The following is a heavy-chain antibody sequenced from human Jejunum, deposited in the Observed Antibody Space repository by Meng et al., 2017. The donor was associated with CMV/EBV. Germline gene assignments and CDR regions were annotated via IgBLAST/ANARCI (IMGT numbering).Heavy chain of an antibody. V-gene: IGHV4-59*01. CDR1: GGSISGYY. Sequence: CTVSGGSISGYYWTWIRQPPGKGLEWIGSISHSGNTNYNPSFKSRVTISIDTSKNQFSLRLSSVTAADTAVYYCARPLSGYSKMYDCWGQGTLVTVSS. CDR2: ISHSGNT. CDR3: ARPLSGYSKMYDC. D-gene: IGHD3-9*01. J-gene: IGHJ4*02.